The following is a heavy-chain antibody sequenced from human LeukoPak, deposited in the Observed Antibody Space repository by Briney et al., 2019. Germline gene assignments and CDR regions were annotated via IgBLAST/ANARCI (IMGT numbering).Heavy chain of an antibody. Sequence: GGSLRLSCAASGFTFSGHWMHWVRQAPGKGLVWVSRINKDGSSTYYADSVKGRFTISRDNSKNTLWLQMNGLRAEDTAVYYCAKGPLAAATKWFDPWGQGPLVTVSS. D-gene: IGHD2-15*01. J-gene: IGHJ5*02. CDR3: AKGPLAAATKWFDP. V-gene: IGHV3-74*01. CDR1: GFTFSGHW. CDR2: INKDGSST.